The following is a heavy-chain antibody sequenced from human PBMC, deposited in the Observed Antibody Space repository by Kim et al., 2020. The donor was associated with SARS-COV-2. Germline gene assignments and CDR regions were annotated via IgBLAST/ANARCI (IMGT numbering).Heavy chain of an antibody. CDR3: ALGEDWNYDDAFDI. Sequence: GGSLRLSCAASGFTFSSYGMHWVRQAPGKGLEWVAVISYDGSNKYYADSVKGRFTISRDNSKNTLYLQMNSLRAEDTAVYYCALGEDWNYDDAFDIWGQGTMVTVSS. CDR2: ISYDGSNK. CDR1: GFTFSSYG. J-gene: IGHJ3*02. V-gene: IGHV3-30*03. D-gene: IGHD1-7*01.